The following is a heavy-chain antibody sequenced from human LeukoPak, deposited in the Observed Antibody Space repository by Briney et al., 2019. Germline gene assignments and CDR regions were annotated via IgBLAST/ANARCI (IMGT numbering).Heavy chain of an antibody. V-gene: IGHV4-4*02. D-gene: IGHD2-2*03. CDR1: GGSISSSNW. CDR2: IYHSGST. J-gene: IGHJ4*02. CDR3: ARSSPVGSYFDY. Sequence: PSETLSLTCAVSGGSISSSNWWSWVRQPPGKGLEWIGEIYHSGSTNYNPSLKSRVTISVDKSKNQFSLKLSSVTAADTAVYYCARSSPVGSYFDYWGQGTLVTVGS.